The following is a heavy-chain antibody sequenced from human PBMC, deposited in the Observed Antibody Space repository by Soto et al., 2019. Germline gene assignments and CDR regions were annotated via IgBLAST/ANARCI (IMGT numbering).Heavy chain of an antibody. V-gene: IGHV3-30*18. CDR2: IRNDGSNE. CDR3: AKGPAGGDTHRSADY. CDR1: GFTFSNYG. Sequence: GGSLRLSCAASGFTFSNYGMHWVRQAPGKGLEWVAVIRNDGSNEYYADSVEGRFTISRDNPKHTLYLQMNSLRAEDTAVYYCAKGPAGGDTHRSADYWGQGALVTVS. J-gene: IGHJ4*02. D-gene: IGHD3-16*01.